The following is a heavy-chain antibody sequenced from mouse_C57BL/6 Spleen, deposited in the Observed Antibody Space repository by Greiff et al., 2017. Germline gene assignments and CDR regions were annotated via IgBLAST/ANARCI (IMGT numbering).Heavy chain of an antibody. CDR3: ARGAGYYVPFAY. J-gene: IGHJ3*01. V-gene: IGHV1-61*01. CDR1: GYTFTSYW. D-gene: IGHD2-3*01. Sequence: QVQLQQPGAELVRPGSSVKLSCKASGYTFTSYWMDWVKQRPGQGLEWIGNIYPSDSETHYNQKFKDKATLTVDKSSSTAYMQLSSLTSEDSAVYYCARGAGYYVPFAYWGQGTLVTVSA. CDR2: IYPSDSET.